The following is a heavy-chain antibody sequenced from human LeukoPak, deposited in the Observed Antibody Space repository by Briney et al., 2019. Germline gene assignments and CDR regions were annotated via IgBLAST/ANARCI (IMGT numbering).Heavy chain of an antibody. CDR1: GFTFNNYG. CDR2: ISYDGRNK. Sequence: GKSLRLSCAASGFTFNNYGMHWVRQAPGKGLEWVAVISYDGRNKHYPDSVKGRFTISRDISTDTLWLQMDSLRTEDTAVYYCAKGPLKGTAAAIDYWGQGTLVTVSS. D-gene: IGHD2-2*01. CDR3: AKGPLKGTAAAIDY. J-gene: IGHJ4*02. V-gene: IGHV3-30*18.